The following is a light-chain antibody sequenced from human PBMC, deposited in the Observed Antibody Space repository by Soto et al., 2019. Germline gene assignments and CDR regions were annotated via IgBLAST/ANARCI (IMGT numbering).Light chain of an antibody. Sequence: QSVLTQPPSASGSPGQSVTISCTGTSSDVGAYNFVSWYQQHPGKAPKLMIYEVSKRPSGVPDRFSGSKSGNTASLTVSGLQAEDEADYYCSSYAGSSTWLFGGGTKLTV. CDR1: SSDVGAYNF. CDR2: EVS. CDR3: SSYAGSSTWL. J-gene: IGLJ2*01. V-gene: IGLV2-8*01.